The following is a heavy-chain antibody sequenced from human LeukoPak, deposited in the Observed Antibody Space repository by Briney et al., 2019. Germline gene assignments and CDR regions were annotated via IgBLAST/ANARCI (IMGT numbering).Heavy chain of an antibody. CDR3: ARGEILTGHPYGY. CDR1: GGSISSSNR. D-gene: IGHD3-9*01. V-gene: IGHV4-4*02. J-gene: IGHJ4*02. Sequence: SETLSLTCAVSGGSISSSNRWSWVRQPPGKGLEWIGEVYHSGSTNYNPSLKSRVTISVDKSKNQFSLKLSSVTAADTAVYYCARGEILTGHPYGYWGQGTLVTVSS. CDR2: VYHSGST.